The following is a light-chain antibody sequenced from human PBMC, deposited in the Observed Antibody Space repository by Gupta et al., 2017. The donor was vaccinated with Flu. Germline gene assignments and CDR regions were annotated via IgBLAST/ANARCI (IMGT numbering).Light chain of an antibody. CDR1: QSVSSNY. Sequence: GTLSLSPGERATLTCRASQSVSSNYLAWYQQKPGQAPRLLIDGASSRATGIPDRFSGSGSGTDFSLTISRLEHEDFAVYYCQQYGSFPWTFGQGTKVEIK. CDR3: QQYGSFPWT. CDR2: GAS. J-gene: IGKJ1*01. V-gene: IGKV3-20*01.